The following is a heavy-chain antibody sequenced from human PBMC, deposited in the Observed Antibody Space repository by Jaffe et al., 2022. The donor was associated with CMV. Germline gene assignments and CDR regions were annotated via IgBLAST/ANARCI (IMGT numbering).Heavy chain of an antibody. J-gene: IGHJ3*02. Sequence: QVQLVQSGAEVKKPGSSVKVSCKASGGTFSSYAISWVRQAPGQGLEWMGGIIPIFGTANYAQKFQGRVTITADESTSTAYMELSSLRSEDTAVYYCARETKLRLQLWSPDDAFDIWGQGTMVTVSS. CDR1: GGTFSSYA. D-gene: IGHD5-18*01. CDR2: IIPIFGTA. CDR3: ARETKLRLQLWSPDDAFDI. V-gene: IGHV1-69*01.